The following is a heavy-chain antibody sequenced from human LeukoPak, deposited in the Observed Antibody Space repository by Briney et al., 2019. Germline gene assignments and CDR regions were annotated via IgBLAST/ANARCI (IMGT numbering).Heavy chain of an antibody. J-gene: IGHJ1*01. V-gene: IGHV5-51*01. Sequence: GESLKISCQGSGYTFTTYWIGWARQMPGKGLEWMGIIYPGDFDTRYSPSFQGQVTISADKSISTANLQWSSLKASDTAMYYCARGYGSGNYYLNGWGQGTLVTVSS. CDR1: GYTFTTYW. CDR2: IYPGDFDT. D-gene: IGHD3-10*01. CDR3: ARGYGSGNYYLNG.